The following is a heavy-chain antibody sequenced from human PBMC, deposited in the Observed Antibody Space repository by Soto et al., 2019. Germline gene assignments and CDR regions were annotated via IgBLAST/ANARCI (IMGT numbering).Heavy chain of an antibody. CDR1: GYIFKNFG. CDR3: VRTGVLQWLGELTI. Sequence: QVQLVQSGPEVKKPGASVKVSCEASGYIFKNFGITWVRQAPGQGLEWMGWISVYAGNTVYAQNLKGRVTMTTDSSTNTAYMELRSLRTDDTAVYYCVRTGVLQWLGELTIWGQGTLVTVSS. CDR2: ISVYAGNT. J-gene: IGHJ4*02. V-gene: IGHV1-18*04. D-gene: IGHD3-10*01.